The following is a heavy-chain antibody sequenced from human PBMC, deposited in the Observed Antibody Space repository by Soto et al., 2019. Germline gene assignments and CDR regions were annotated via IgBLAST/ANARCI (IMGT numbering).Heavy chain of an antibody. Sequence: QVQLVESGGGVVQPGRSQRLSCAASGFTFSSYGMHWVRQAPGKGLEWVAVIWYDGSNKYYADSVKGRFTISRDNSKNTLYLQMNSLRAEDTAVYYCARDRDGYRYGSTIDYWGQGTLVTVSS. CDR2: IWYDGSNK. J-gene: IGHJ4*02. CDR3: ARDRDGYRYGSTIDY. CDR1: GFTFSSYG. D-gene: IGHD5-18*01. V-gene: IGHV3-33*01.